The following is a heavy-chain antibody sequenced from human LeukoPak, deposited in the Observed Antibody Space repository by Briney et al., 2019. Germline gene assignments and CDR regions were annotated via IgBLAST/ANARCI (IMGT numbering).Heavy chain of an antibody. CDR1: GFTVSSNY. J-gene: IGHJ4*02. V-gene: IGHV3-53*01. CDR3: ARDVVTVAGADY. Sequence: GSLRLSCAASGFTVSSNYMSWVRQAPGKGLEWVSVIYSGGNTYYADSVKGRFTISRDNSKNTLYLQMNSLRAEDTAVYYCARDVVTVAGADYWGQGTLVTVSS. CDR2: IYSGGNT. D-gene: IGHD6-19*01.